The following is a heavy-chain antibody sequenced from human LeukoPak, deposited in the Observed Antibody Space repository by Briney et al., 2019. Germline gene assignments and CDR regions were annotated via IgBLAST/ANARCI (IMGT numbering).Heavy chain of an antibody. CDR1: GGSISSNSNY. Sequence: KPSETLSLTCTVSGGSISSNSNYWAWIRQPPGRGLEWIGSISYGGSTYYSPSLESRVTISVDTSKNQFSLKLSSVTAADTAVYYCARVGSGSYCLDYWGQGTLVTVSS. CDR3: ARVGSGSYCLDY. J-gene: IGHJ4*02. D-gene: IGHD3-10*01. V-gene: IGHV4-39*01. CDR2: ISYGGST.